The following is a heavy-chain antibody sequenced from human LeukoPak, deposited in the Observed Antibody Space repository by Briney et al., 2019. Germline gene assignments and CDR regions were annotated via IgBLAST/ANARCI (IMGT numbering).Heavy chain of an antibody. CDR1: GFTVSDDY. J-gene: IGHJ4*02. Sequence: GGSLRLSCAASGFTVSDDYMSWVRQAPGKGLEWVSLISSRDSIYYADSVKGRFTISRDNSNNTLFLQMNSLRAEDTAVYYCAKVRTGHYFDYWGQGTLVTVSS. CDR3: AKVRTGHYFDY. D-gene: IGHD1-1*01. CDR2: ISSRDSI. V-gene: IGHV3-53*01.